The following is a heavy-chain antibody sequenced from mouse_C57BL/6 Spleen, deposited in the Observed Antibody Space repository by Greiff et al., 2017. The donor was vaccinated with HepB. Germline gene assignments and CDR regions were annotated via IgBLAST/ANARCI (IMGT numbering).Heavy chain of an antibody. CDR3: ASHYYGSSPYAMDY. CDR1: GFNIKDYY. Sequence: EVQGVESGAELVKPGASVKLSCTASGFNIKDYYMHWVKQRTEQGLEWIGRIDPEDGETKYAPKFQGKATITADTSSNTAYLQLSSLTSEDTAVYYCASHYYGSSPYAMDYWGQGTSVTVSS. J-gene: IGHJ4*01. V-gene: IGHV14-2*01. CDR2: IDPEDGET. D-gene: IGHD1-1*01.